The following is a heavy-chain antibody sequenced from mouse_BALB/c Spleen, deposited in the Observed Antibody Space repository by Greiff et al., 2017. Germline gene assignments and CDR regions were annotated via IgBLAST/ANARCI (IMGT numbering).Heavy chain of an antibody. J-gene: IGHJ4*01. CDR3: AREYDEDYYAMDY. Sequence: QLQQSGAELVKPGASVKLSCTASGFNIKDTYMHWVKQRPEQGLEWIGRIDPANGNTKYDPKFQGKATITADTSSNTAYLQLSSLTSEDTAVYYCAREYDEDYYAMDYWGQGTSVTVSS. D-gene: IGHD2-14*01. CDR2: IDPANGNT. CDR1: GFNIKDTY. V-gene: IGHV14-3*02.